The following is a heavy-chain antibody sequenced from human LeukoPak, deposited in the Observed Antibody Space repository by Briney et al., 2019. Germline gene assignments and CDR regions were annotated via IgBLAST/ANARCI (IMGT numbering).Heavy chain of an antibody. J-gene: IGHJ4*02. CDR1: GFTSSSYA. D-gene: IGHD3-10*01. CDR2: ISNTGGST. CDR3: ATRYGSGTYYMGY. V-gene: IGHV3-23*01. Sequence: PGASLRLSCAASGFTSSSYAMRWVRQAPGKGLEWVSTISNTGGSTFYADSVKGRFTVSRDNSKNTLYLQMNSLRAEDTAVYYCATRYGSGTYYMGYWGQGTLVTVSS.